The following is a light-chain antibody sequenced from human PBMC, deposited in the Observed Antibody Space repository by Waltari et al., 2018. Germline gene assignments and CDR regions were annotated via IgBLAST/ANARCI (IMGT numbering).Light chain of an antibody. Sequence: DIQMTQSSSSQSASVGDRVTLTCQASQDISNHLNWYQHKAGKAPNLLIYDASTLEAGVPSRFSGSGSGTACTLTISSLQPEDIATYYCQQYDHPPYTVGQGTKLDI. V-gene: IGKV1-33*01. J-gene: IGKJ2*01. CDR1: QDISNH. CDR2: DAS. CDR3: QQYDHPPYT.